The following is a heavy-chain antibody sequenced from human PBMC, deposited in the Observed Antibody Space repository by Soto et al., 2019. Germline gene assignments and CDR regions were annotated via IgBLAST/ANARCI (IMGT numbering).Heavy chain of an antibody. Sequence: GESLKISCKGSGYSFTSYWIGWVRQMPGKGLEWMGIIYPGDSDTRYSPSFQGQVTISADKSISTAYLQWSSLKASDTAMYYCARQPTAYYDILTGYTPSFDYWGQGTLVTVSS. CDR1: GYSFTSYW. J-gene: IGHJ4*02. D-gene: IGHD3-9*01. V-gene: IGHV5-51*01. CDR2: IYPGDSDT. CDR3: ARQPTAYYDILTGYTPSFDY.